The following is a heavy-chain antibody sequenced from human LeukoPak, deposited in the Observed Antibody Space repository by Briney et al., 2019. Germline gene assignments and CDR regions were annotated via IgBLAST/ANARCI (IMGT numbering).Heavy chain of an antibody. CDR1: GFTFSSFS. J-gene: IGHJ4*02. Sequence: PGGSLRLSCAASGFTFSSFSMNWVRQAPGKGLEWISTVSASGGTTYYADSVEGRFTISRDNSKNTLYLQVNSLRAEDTALYYCAKARRYFDWLIDYWGQGTLVTVSS. D-gene: IGHD3-9*01. CDR2: VSASGGTT. CDR3: AKARRYFDWLIDY. V-gene: IGHV3-23*01.